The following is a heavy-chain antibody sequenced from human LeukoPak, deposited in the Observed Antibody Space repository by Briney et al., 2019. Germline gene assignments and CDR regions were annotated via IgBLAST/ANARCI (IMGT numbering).Heavy chain of an antibody. CDR2: INSDGSYS. J-gene: IGHJ4*02. Sequence: GGSLRLSCAASGFTFSSYWMHWVRQVPGKGLVWVSRINSDGSYSSYADSVQGRFTISRDNSKNTLYLQMNSLRAEDTAVYYCARDGVYRSSAPDYWGQGTLVTVSS. CDR1: GFTFSSYW. CDR3: ARDGVYRSSAPDY. V-gene: IGHV3-74*01. D-gene: IGHD2-8*01.